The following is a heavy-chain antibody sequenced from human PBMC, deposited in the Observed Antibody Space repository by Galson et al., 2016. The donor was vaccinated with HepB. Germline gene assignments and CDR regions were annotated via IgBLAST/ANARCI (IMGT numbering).Heavy chain of an antibody. CDR2: IKQDGSEI. Sequence: SLRLSCAASGFTFSSYWMTWVRQAPEKGLEWVANIKQDGSEIYYVDSVKGRFTISRDNAKNSLYLQMNSLRAEDTAVYYCARESIVAYYDRIPDAFDIWGQGKMVTVSS. J-gene: IGHJ3*02. V-gene: IGHV3-7*03. CDR3: ARESIVAYYDRIPDAFDI. CDR1: GFTFSSYW. D-gene: IGHD3-22*01.